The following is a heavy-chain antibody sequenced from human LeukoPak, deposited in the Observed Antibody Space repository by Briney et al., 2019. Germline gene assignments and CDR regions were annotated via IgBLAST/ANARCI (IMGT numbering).Heavy chain of an antibody. V-gene: IGHV3-48*04. J-gene: IGHJ4*02. D-gene: IGHD3-22*01. Sequence: AGGSLRLSCAASGFTFSSYGMNWVRQAPGKGLEWVSYISSTGSNIYYADSVKGRFTISRDNAKNSLYLLMNSLRTEDTAVYYCAATYYYDGSGDYWGQGTLVTVSS. CDR1: GFTFSSYG. CDR2: ISSTGSNI. CDR3: AATYYYDGSGDY.